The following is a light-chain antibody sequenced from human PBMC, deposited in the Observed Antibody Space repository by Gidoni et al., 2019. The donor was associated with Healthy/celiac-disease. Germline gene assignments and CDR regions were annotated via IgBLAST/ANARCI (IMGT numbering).Light chain of an antibody. CDR2: DAS. Sequence: DIHITQSPSSLSASVGDRATITCQARQDISNYLNWYQQKPGKAPKLLIYDASNLETGVPSRFSGSGSGTDFTFTISSLQPEDIATYYCQQYDNLPITFGQGTRLEIK. CDR1: QDISNY. CDR3: QQYDNLPIT. J-gene: IGKJ5*01. V-gene: IGKV1-33*01.